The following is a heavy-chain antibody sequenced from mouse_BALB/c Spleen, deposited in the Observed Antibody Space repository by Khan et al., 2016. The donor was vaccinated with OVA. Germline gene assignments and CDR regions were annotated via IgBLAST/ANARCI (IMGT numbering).Heavy chain of an antibody. CDR3: ERGYDLYGSWFAY. J-gene: IGHJ3*01. Sequence: QIQLVQSGPELKKPGETVKISCKASGYTFTNYGMNWVKQAPGKGLKWMGWINTNTGEPTFAEEFKERFAFSLETSASTAYLQINSLKNEDTATYFCERGYDLYGSWFAYWGQGTLVTVSA. D-gene: IGHD1-2*01. V-gene: IGHV9-3*02. CDR1: GYTFTNYG. CDR2: INTNTGEP.